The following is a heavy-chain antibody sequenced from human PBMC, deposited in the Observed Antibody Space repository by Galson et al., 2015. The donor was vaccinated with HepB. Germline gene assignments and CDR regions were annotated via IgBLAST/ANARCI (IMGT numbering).Heavy chain of an antibody. J-gene: IGHJ4*02. CDR1: GFTFSSYW. CDR2: IKQDGSEK. Sequence: SLRLSCAASGFTFSSYWMSWVRQAPGKGLEWVANIKQDGSEKYYVDSVKGRFTISRDNAKNSLYLQMNSLRAEDTAVYYCARVRVATITFFDYWGQGTLVTVSS. V-gene: IGHV3-7*01. CDR3: ARVRVATITFFDY. D-gene: IGHD5-12*01.